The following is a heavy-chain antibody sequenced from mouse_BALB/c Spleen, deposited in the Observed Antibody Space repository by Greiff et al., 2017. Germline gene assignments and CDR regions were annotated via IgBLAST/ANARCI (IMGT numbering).Heavy chain of an antibody. V-gene: IGHV1-80*01. D-gene: IGHD4-1*01. Sequence: QVQLQQSGAELVRPGSSVKISCKASGYAFSSYWMNWVKQRPGQGLEWIGQIYPGDGDTNYNGKFKGKATLSADKSSSTAYMQLSSLTSEDSAVYFCARGGNWGYWGQGTSVTVSS. CDR2: IYPGDGDT. J-gene: IGHJ4*01. CDR1: GYAFSSYW. CDR3: ARGGNWGY.